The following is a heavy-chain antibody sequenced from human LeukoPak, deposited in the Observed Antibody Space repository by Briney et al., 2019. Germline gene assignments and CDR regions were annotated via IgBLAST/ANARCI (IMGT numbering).Heavy chain of an antibody. CDR1: GFTFSNYN. CDR2: ISGSSSII. J-gene: IGHJ4*02. V-gene: IGHV3-48*01. D-gene: IGHD3-22*01. CDR3: ARGEGTMIVVVRKGTLFDY. Sequence: GRPLRLSCAASGFTFSNYNMNWVRQAPGKRLEWVSYISGSSSIIYYADSVKGRFAISRDNAKNSLYLQMNSLRAEDTAVYYCARGEGTMIVVVRKGTLFDYWGQGTLVTVSS.